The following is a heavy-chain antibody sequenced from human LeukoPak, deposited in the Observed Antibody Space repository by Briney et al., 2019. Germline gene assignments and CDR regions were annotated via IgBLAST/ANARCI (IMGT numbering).Heavy chain of an antibody. D-gene: IGHD2-8*02. J-gene: IGHJ3*02. CDR1: GYTFTGYY. V-gene: IGHV1-2*06. Sequence: ASVKVSCKASGYTFTGYYMHWVRQAPGQGFEWMGRINPNSGGTNYAQKFQGRVTMTRDTSISTAYMELSRLRSDDTAVYYCARDLVSSMSDAFDIWGQGTMVTVSS. CDR3: ARDLVSSMSDAFDI. CDR2: INPNSGGT.